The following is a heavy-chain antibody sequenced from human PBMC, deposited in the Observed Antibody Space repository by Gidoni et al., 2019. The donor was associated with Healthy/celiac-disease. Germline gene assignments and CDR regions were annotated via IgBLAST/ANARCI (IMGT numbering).Heavy chain of an antibody. D-gene: IGHD3-10*01. Sequence: QLQLQESGPGLVKPSETLSLTCTVSAGSISSSSYYWGWLRQPPGKGLECIGSIYYSGSTYYNPSLKSRVTISVDTSKNQFSLKLSSVTAADTAVYYCARLVGNWFDPWGQGTLVTVSS. CDR3: ARLVGNWFDP. CDR2: IYYSGST. V-gene: IGHV4-39*01. CDR1: AGSISSSSYY. J-gene: IGHJ5*02.